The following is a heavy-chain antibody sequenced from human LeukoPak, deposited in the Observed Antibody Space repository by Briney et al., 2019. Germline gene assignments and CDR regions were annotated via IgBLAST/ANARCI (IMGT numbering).Heavy chain of an antibody. CDR2: VYYSGST. Sequence: SETLYLTCVVSGGCVSGYYWGWIRQPPGRGLEWIGYVYYSGSTNYNPSFKSRITISVDTSRNQFSLQLSSVTAADTAVYYCARIHRYCSGGACYVLDNWGQGTLVAVSS. CDR3: ARIHRYCSGGACYVLDN. V-gene: IGHV4-59*02. D-gene: IGHD2-15*01. CDR1: GGCVSGYY. J-gene: IGHJ4*02.